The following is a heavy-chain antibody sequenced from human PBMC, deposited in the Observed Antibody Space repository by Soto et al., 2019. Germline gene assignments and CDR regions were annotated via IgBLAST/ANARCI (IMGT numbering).Heavy chain of an antibody. D-gene: IGHD2-15*01. CDR2: ISYDGSNK. CDR3: TTAVRDIGVVVAVDEAFDY. J-gene: IGHJ4*02. V-gene: IGHV3-30*03. CDR1: GFTFSSYG. Sequence: GGSLRLSCAASGFTFSSYGMHWVRQAPGKGLEWVAVISYDGSNKYYADAVKGRFTITRAASKNTQKLQMNSLKTEDTAVYYCTTAVRDIGVVVAVDEAFDYWGQGTLVTVSS.